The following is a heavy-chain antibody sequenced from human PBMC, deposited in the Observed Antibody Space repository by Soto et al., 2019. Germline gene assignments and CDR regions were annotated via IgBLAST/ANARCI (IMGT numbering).Heavy chain of an antibody. CDR1: GDSISSGGYY. CDR3: ARVGGINWFDP. V-gene: IGHV4-31*11. Sequence: PSETLSLTCAVSGDSISSGGYYWSWIHQHPGKGLEWIGYIYYSGSTYYNPSLKSRVTISVDTSKNQFSLKLSSVTAADTAVYYCARVGGINWFDPWGQGTLVTVSS. CDR2: IYYSGST. J-gene: IGHJ5*02. D-gene: IGHD3-16*01.